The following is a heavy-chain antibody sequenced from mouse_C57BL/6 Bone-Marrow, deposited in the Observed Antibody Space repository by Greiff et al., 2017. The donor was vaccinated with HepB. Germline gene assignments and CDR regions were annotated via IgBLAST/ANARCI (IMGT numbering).Heavy chain of an antibody. J-gene: IGHJ1*01. V-gene: IGHV5-16*01. CDR3: AREPYYYGSSWYFDV. D-gene: IGHD1-1*01. CDR1: GFTFSDYY. Sequence: EVKVVESEGGLVQPGSSMKLSCTASGFTFSDYYMAWVRQVPEKGLEWVANINYDGSSTYYLDSLKSRFIISRDNAKNILYLQMSSLKSEDTATYYCAREPYYYGSSWYFDVWGSGTTVTVSS. CDR2: INYDGSST.